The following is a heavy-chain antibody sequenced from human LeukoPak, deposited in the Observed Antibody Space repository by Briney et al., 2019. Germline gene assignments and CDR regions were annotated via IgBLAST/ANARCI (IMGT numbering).Heavy chain of an antibody. D-gene: IGHD1-26*01. V-gene: IGHV3-15*01. CDR2: IKSKTDGGTT. Sequence: KSGGSLRLSCAASGFTFSNAWMSWVRQAPGKGLEWVGRIKSKTDGGTTDYAAPVKGIFTTSRDDSKNTMSLQMNSLKTEDTAVYYCSTAMGSDDAFDIWGQGTMVTVSS. J-gene: IGHJ3*02. CDR3: STAMGSDDAFDI. CDR1: GFTFSNAW.